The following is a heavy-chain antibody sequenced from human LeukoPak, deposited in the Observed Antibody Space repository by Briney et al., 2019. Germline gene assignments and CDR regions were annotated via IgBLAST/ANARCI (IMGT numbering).Heavy chain of an antibody. CDR3: ARVGYDILTGYYPPPNWFDP. V-gene: IGHV1-8*01. D-gene: IGHD3-9*01. CDR2: MNPNSGNT. CDR1: GYTFTSYD. Sequence: GASVKVSCKASGYTFTSYDINWVRQATGQGLEWMGWMNPNSGNTGYAQKFQGRVTMTRNTSISTAYMELSSLRSEDTAVYYCARVGYDILTGYYPPPNWFDPWGQGTLVTVSS. J-gene: IGHJ5*02.